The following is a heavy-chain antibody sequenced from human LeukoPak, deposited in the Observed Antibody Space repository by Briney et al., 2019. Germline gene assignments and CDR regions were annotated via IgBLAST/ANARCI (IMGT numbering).Heavy chain of an antibody. V-gene: IGHV4-39*07. J-gene: IGHJ4*02. D-gene: IGHD3-10*01. CDR1: GGSISSNNYY. CDR3: ARDRYYGSGSYYNGDY. CDR2: IYFSGST. Sequence: SSETLSLTCTVSGGSISSNNYYWGWIRQPPGKGLEWIGSIYFSGSTYYNPSLKSRVTISVDTSRNQFSLKLSSVTAADTAVYYCARDRYYGSGSYYNGDYWGQGTLVTVSS.